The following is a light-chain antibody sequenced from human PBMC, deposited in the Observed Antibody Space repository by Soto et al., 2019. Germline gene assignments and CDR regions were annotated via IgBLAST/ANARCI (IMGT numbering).Light chain of an antibody. J-gene: IGKJ4*01. CDR2: DAS. V-gene: IGKV3-11*01. CDR3: QQHISWPLT. Sequence: EIVLTHSPATLSFSPGERATLSCRASQSVTNSLAWYQQKPGQAPRLLVYDASNRATGTPTRFSGSGSGTDFTLTISNLEPEDFAVYYCQQHISWPLTFGGGTKVDIK. CDR1: QSVTNS.